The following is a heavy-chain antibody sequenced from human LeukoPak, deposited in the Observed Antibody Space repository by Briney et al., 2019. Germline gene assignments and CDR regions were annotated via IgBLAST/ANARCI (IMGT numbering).Heavy chain of an antibody. V-gene: IGHV3-7*01. Sequence: GGSLRLSCAASGFTFSSYWMSWVRQAPGKGLEWVANIKQDGSEKYYVDSVKGRFTISRDNAKNSLYLQMNSLRAEDTAVYYCAKRFRYCSGGSCYTGTGANCYYYYMDVWGKGTTVTVSS. CDR2: IKQDGSEK. CDR3: AKRFRYCSGGSCYTGTGANCYYYYMDV. CDR1: GFTFSSYW. D-gene: IGHD2-15*01. J-gene: IGHJ6*03.